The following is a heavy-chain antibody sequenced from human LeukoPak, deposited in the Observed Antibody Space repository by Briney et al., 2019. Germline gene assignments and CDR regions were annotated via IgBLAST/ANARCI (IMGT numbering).Heavy chain of an antibody. CDR3: ARGANFGDSGLDAFDI. CDR1: GGSISNYY. V-gene: IGHV4-59*01. CDR2: IYYSGTS. J-gene: IGHJ3*02. Sequence: PSETLSLTCTVSGGSISNYYWSWIRQPPGKGLEWIGYIYYSGTSNYSPSLYSRVTMSVDTSKNQFSLNLNSVTAADTAVYYCARGANFGDSGLDAFDIWGQGTMVTASS. D-gene: IGHD4-17*01.